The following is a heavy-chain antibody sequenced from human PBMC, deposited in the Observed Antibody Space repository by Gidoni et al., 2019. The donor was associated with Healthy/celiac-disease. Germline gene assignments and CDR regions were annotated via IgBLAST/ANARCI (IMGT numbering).Heavy chain of an antibody. CDR1: GYTFHSYY. CDR3: ARESVAYYYDSSGYYYWFDP. J-gene: IGHJ5*02. CDR2: INPSGGST. Sequence: QVQLVQSGAEVQQPGASVKVSCKASGYTFHSYYMHWVRQAPGKGLEWMGIINPSGGSTSYAQKFQGRVTMIRDTSTSTGYMELSSLRSEDTSVYYCARESVAYYYDSSGYYYWFDPWGQGTLVTVSS. V-gene: IGHV1-46*02. D-gene: IGHD3-22*01.